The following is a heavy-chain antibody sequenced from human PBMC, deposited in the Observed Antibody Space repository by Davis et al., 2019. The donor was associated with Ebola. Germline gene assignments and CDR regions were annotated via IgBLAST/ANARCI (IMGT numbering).Heavy chain of an antibody. CDR2: IYPGDSDT. D-gene: IGHD5-12*01. V-gene: IGHV5-51*01. CDR1: GYSFTSYW. J-gene: IGHJ6*02. Sequence: GESLKISCKGSGYSFTSYWIGWVRQMPGKGLEWMGIIYPGDSDTRYSPSFQGQVTISADKSISTAYLQWSSLKASDTAMYYCARQSRGYSGYDPNYYYYGMDVWGQGTTVTVSS. CDR3: ARQSRGYSGYDPNYYYYGMDV.